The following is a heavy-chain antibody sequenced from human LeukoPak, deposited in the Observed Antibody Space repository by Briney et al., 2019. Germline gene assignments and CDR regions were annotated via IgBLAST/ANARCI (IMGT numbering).Heavy chain of an antibody. CDR2: INHSGST. V-gene: IGHV4-34*01. CDR1: GGSFSGYY. CDR3: AREGKSDIVVVPAATPRAFDY. J-gene: IGHJ4*02. Sequence: KPSETLSLTCAVYGGSFSGYYWSWIRQPPGKGLEWIGEINHSGSTNYNPSLKSRVTISVDTSKNQFSLKLSSVTAADTAVYYCAREGKSDIVVVPAATPRAFDYWGQGTLVTVSS. D-gene: IGHD2-2*01.